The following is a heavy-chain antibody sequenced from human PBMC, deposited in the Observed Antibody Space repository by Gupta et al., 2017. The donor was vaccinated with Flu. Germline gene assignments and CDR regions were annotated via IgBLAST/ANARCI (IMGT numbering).Heavy chain of an antibody. CDR3: SREPGGLYQPTSYSDY. CDR2: IRSKTYGGTT. D-gene: IGHD3-16*01. Sequence: WFRQAPGKGLGWLGFIRSKTYGGTTDYAASVKGRFTISRDDSKSIAYLQMNSLKTEDTAFYYCSREPGGLYQPTSYSDYWGQGTLVTVSS. V-gene: IGHV3-49*03. J-gene: IGHJ4*02.